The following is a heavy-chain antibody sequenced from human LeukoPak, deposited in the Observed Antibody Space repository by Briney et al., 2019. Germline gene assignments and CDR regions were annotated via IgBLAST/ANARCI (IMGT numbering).Heavy chain of an antibody. V-gene: IGHV4-39*01. J-gene: IGHJ4*02. CDR1: GGSISSSSYY. Sequence: SETLSLTCTVSGGSISSSSYYWGWIRQPPGKELEWIGSLYYSGSTYYNPSLKSRVTISVDTSKNQFSLKLSSVTAADTAVYYCATQNSGWYGGRDYWGQGTLVTVSS. CDR2: LYYSGST. CDR3: ATQNSGWYGGRDY. D-gene: IGHD6-19*01.